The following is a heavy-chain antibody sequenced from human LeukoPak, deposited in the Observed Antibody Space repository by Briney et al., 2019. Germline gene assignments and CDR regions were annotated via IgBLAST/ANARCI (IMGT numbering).Heavy chain of an antibody. Sequence: GGALRLSCAAPGFTFTSHVMNWVPQAPGKGLEWVSRISGSGETYYADFVKGRFTISRDNPKSTLSLQMTSLRAEDTAVYYCAKTAHGDYGMDVWGQGTTVSVSS. CDR2: ISGSGET. J-gene: IGHJ6*02. V-gene: IGHV3-23*01. CDR1: GFTFTSHV. D-gene: IGHD4-17*01. CDR3: AKTAHGDYGMDV.